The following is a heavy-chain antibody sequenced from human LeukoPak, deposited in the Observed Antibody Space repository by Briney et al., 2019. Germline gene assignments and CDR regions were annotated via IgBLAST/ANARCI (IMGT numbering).Heavy chain of an antibody. CDR1: GGSISSSNYY. CDR3: ARQLYSYGAYFDY. J-gene: IGHJ4*02. CDR2: IYYSGST. D-gene: IGHD5-18*01. Sequence: SETLSLTCTVSGGSISSSNYYWGWIRQPPGKGLEWIGSIYYSGSTYYNPSLKSRVTISVDTSKNQFSLRLSSVTAADTAVYYCARQLYSYGAYFDYWGQGTLVTVSS. V-gene: IGHV4-39*01.